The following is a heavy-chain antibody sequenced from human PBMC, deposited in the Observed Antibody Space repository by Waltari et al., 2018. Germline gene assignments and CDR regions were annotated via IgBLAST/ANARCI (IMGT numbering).Heavy chain of an antibody. D-gene: IGHD5-18*01. J-gene: IGHJ4*02. CDR3: ARGAAILDYFDY. CDR1: GGSISSYY. Sequence: QVQLQASGPGLVKPSETLSLTCTVSGGSISSYYWSWIRQPPGKGLEWIGYIYYSGSTNYNPSLKSRVTISVDTSKNQFSLKLSSVTAADTAVYYCARGAAILDYFDYWGQGTLVTVSS. CDR2: IYYSGST. V-gene: IGHV4-59*01.